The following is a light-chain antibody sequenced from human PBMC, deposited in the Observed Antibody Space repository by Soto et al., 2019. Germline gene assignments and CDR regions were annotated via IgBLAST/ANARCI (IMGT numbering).Light chain of an antibody. J-gene: IGKJ1*01. CDR1: QSLLDSNGYNY. CDR3: MQARQMPST. V-gene: IGKV2-28*01. Sequence: DIVMTQSPLSLPVTPGEPASISCRSSQSLLDSNGYNYLHWYLQKPGQSPQLLIYLGFNRASGVPDRFSGSGSGTDFTLKISRVEAEDVGVYYCMQARQMPSTFGQGTKVDIK. CDR2: LGF.